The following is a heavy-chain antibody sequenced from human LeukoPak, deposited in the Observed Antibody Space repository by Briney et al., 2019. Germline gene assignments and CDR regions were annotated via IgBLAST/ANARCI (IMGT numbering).Heavy chain of an antibody. J-gene: IGHJ4*02. Sequence: PSETLSLTGTVSGVSISSYYWSWIRQPPGKGLEWFGYVFYSGSTNYNPSLKSRVTMSLGTSKNQISLKLSSVTAADTAMYYCARHTTVVPPHYFDYWGQGTLVTVSS. D-gene: IGHD4-23*01. CDR3: ARHTTVVPPHYFDY. CDR1: GVSISSYY. CDR2: VFYSGST. V-gene: IGHV4-59*08.